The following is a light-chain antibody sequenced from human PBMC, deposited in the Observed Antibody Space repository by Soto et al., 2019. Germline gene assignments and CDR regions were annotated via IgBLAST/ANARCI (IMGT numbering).Light chain of an antibody. CDR2: GAS. J-gene: IGKJ5*01. CDR1: QSVSSN. Sequence: VLTQSPATLSVSPWERATLSCRASQSVSSNLAWYQQKPGQAPRLFLYGASTRATGIPARFSGSGSGTEFTLTISSLQSEDFAVYYCQQYNNWPAITFGQGTRLEIK. CDR3: QQYNNWPAIT. V-gene: IGKV3D-15*01.